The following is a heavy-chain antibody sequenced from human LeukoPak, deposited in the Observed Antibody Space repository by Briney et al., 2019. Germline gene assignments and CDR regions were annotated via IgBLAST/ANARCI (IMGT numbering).Heavy chain of an antibody. J-gene: IGHJ4*02. V-gene: IGHV3-30*18. CDR1: GFTFSSYG. Sequence: GGSLRLSCAASGFTFSSYGMHWVRQAPGKGLEWVAVISYDGSNKYYADSVKGRFTISRDNSKNTLYLQMNSLRAEDTAVYYCAKVPVVAVLFDYWGQGTLVTVSS. D-gene: IGHD2-21*01. CDR3: AKVPVVAVLFDY. CDR2: ISYDGSNK.